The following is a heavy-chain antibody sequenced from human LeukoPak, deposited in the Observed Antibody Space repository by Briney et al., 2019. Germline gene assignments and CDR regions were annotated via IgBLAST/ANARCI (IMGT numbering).Heavy chain of an antibody. V-gene: IGHV1-2*02. J-gene: IGHJ5*02. CDR3: ARGVYGSGSYLGDWFDP. D-gene: IGHD3-10*01. CDR1: GYTFTGYY. CDR2: INPNSGGT. Sequence: GASVKVSCKASGYTFTGYYMHWVRQAPGQGLEWMGWINPNSGGTNYAQKFQGRVTMTRDTSISTAYMELSRLRSDDTAVYYCARGVYGSGSYLGDWFDPWGQGTLVTVSS.